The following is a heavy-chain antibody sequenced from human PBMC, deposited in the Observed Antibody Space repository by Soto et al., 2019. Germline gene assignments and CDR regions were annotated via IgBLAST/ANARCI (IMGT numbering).Heavy chain of an antibody. J-gene: IGHJ6*02. D-gene: IGHD6-19*01. CDR2: ISAYNGNT. V-gene: IGHV1-18*04. CDR3: ASSIAVAGTIYYCMDV. Sequence: ASVKVSCKASGYTFTSYGISWVRQAPGQGLEWMGWISAYNGNTNYAQKLQGRVTMTTDTSTSTAYMELRSLRSDDTAVYYCASSIAVAGTIYYCMDVWRQGTTVTVSS. CDR1: GYTFTSYG.